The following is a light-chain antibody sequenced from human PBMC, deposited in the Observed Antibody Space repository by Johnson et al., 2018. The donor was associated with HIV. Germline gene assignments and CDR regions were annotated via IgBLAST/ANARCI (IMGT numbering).Light chain of an antibody. J-gene: IGLJ1*01. CDR3: VTWDNSLSAYV. CDR1: SSNIGNNY. CDR2: ENN. Sequence: QSVLTQPPSVSAAPGQKVTISCSGSSSNIGNNYVSWYQQLPGTAPKLLIYENNKRPSGIPDRFSGSKSGTSATLGITGLQTGDEADYYFVTWDNSLSAYVFGTGTTVTVL. V-gene: IGLV1-51*02.